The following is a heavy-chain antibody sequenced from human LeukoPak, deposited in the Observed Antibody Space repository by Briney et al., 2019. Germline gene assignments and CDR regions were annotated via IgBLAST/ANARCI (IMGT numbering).Heavy chain of an antibody. Sequence: SVKVSCKASGGTFSSYAISWVRQAPGQGLYWMGRIIPILGIANYAQKFQGRVTITADKSTSTAYMELSSLRSEDTAVYYCAREGGDGYNFDYWGQGTLVTVSS. CDR2: IIPILGIA. CDR3: AREGGDGYNFDY. CDR1: GGTFSSYA. V-gene: IGHV1-69*04. D-gene: IGHD5-24*01. J-gene: IGHJ4*02.